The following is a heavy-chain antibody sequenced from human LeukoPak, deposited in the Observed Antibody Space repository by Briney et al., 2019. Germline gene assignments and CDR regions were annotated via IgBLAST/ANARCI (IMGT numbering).Heavy chain of an antibody. CDR2: ISAYNGNT. CDR1: GYTFTSYG. V-gene: IGHV1-18*01. CDR3: ARGNSSRWYGWYFDY. Sequence: ASVKVSCKASGYTFTSYGISWVRQAPGQGLEWMGWISAYNGNTNYAQKLQGRVTMTTDTSTSTAYMGLRSLRSDDTAVYYCARGNSSRWYGWYFDYWGQGTLVTVSS. J-gene: IGHJ4*02. D-gene: IGHD6-13*01.